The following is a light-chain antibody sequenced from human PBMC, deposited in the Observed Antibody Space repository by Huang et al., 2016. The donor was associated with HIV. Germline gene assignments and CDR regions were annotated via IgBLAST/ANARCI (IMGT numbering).Light chain of an antibody. CDR1: QSISSN. Sequence: EIGMTQSPATLSVSPGERATLFCRASQSISSNLAWYQQKPGQAPSLLIYGASTRATGIPARFSGSGSGTEFTLTISSLQSEDFAVYYCHQYNNWPPWTFGQGTRVEIK. V-gene: IGKV3-15*01. CDR2: GAS. CDR3: HQYNNWPPWT. J-gene: IGKJ1*01.